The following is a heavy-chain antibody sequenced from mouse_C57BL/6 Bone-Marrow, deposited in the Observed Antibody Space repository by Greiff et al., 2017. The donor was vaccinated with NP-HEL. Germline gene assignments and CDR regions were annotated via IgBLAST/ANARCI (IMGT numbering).Heavy chain of an antibody. D-gene: IGHD1-1*01. CDR3: AREEGYYYGSSLYWYFDV. J-gene: IGHJ1*03. CDR1: GFTFSSYA. CDR2: ISDGGSYT. V-gene: IGHV5-4*01. Sequence: DVHLVESGGGLVKPGGSLKLSCAASGFTFSSYAMSWVRQTPEKRLEWVATISDGGSYTYYPDNVKGRFTISRDNAKNNLYLQMSQLKAEDTAMYYCAREEGYYYGSSLYWYFDVWGTGTTVTVSS.